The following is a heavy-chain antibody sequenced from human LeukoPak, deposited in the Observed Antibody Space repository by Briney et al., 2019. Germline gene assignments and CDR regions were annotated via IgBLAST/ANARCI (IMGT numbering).Heavy chain of an antibody. CDR2: ILHSGSV. CDR1: GYSIISDYF. J-gene: IGHJ4*02. Sequence: SETLSLTCIVSGYSIISDYFWGWVRQPPGKGPEWIGSILHSGSVYYNPSLKSRVTISIDPSKNRFSLKLTSVTAADTAIYYCARVVASTSIDSWGQGTLVTVSS. D-gene: IGHD2-15*01. V-gene: IGHV4-38-2*02. CDR3: ARVVASTSIDS.